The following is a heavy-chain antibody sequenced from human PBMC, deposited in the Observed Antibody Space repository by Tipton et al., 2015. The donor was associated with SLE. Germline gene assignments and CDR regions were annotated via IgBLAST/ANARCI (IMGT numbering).Heavy chain of an antibody. CDR3: ARGGSNSAMYWED. D-gene: IGHD2-8*02. CDR1: GGSISSSSYY. J-gene: IGHJ4*02. CDR2: MTASGDKT. Sequence: LSLTCSVSGGSISSSSYYWGWVRQAPGKGLVWVAGMTASGDKTYYADSVKGRFTVSRDNTKNSLYLQMNNLRVDDTAVYYCARGGSNSAMYWEDWGQGTVVTVSS. V-gene: IGHV3-21*01.